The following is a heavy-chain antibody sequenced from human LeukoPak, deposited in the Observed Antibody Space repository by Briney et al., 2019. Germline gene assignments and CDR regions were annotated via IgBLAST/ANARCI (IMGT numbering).Heavy chain of an antibody. CDR3: AKSPCGGDCYSFDY. J-gene: IGHJ4*02. Sequence: PGGSLRLSCAASGFSFSTYAMSWVRQAPGKGLKWVSTIRGNGGNTYYGDSAKGRFTISRDNAKNSLYLQMNSLRAEDMALYYCAKSPCGGDCYSFDYWGQGTLVTVSS. V-gene: IGHV3-23*01. CDR2: IRGNGGNT. CDR1: GFSFSTYA. D-gene: IGHD2-21*02.